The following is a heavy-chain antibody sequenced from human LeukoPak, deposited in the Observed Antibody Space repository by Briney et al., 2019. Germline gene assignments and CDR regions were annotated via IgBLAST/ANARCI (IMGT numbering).Heavy chain of an antibody. CDR3: ARMAMDPAMVTNFFDL. J-gene: IGHJ4*02. Sequence: ASVTVSYEASGYTFTDYYMYWVRQAPGQGPECMGVIHPSGGSTTYAQKFQGRVTLTKDTATSTVYIELSSLRSDDTAVYYCARMAMDPAMVTNFFDLWGQGTLLTVSA. V-gene: IGHV1-46*01. CDR2: IHPSGGST. CDR1: GYTFTDYY. D-gene: IGHD5-18*01.